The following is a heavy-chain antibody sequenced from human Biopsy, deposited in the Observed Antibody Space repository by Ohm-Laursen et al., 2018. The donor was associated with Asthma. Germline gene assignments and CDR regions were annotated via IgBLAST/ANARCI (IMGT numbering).Heavy chain of an antibody. Sequence: TLSLTCPVSADSISSNNFYWGWIRQPPGKGLEWIATISYTGSTYYNPSLKSRVTISVDTSKNQFSLKLSSVTAAGTAVYYRARHSGNYYAQLNYWGQGTLVTVSS. D-gene: IGHD1-26*01. CDR2: ISYTGST. V-gene: IGHV4-39*01. CDR3: ARHSGNYYAQLNY. CDR1: ADSISSNNFY. J-gene: IGHJ4*02.